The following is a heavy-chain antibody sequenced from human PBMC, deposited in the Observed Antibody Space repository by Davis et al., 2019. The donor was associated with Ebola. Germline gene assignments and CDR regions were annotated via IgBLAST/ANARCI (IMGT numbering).Heavy chain of an antibody. Sequence: ESLKISCAASGFTFSDYYMSWIRQAPGKGLEWIGEINHSGSTNYNPSLKSRVTMSVDTSKNQFSLRLSSVTAADTALYYCAREFDYWGQGTLVTVSS. CDR2: INHSGST. J-gene: IGHJ4*02. CDR3: AREFDY. CDR1: GFTFSDYY. V-gene: IGHV4-34*01.